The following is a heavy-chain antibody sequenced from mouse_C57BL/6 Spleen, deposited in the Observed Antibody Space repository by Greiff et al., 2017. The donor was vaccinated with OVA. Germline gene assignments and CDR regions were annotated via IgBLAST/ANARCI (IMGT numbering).Heavy chain of an antibody. J-gene: IGHJ2*01. CDR3: ARRAYGSSFDY. Sequence: QVHVKQSGAELVKPGASVKISCKASGYAFSSYWMNWVKQRPGKGLEWIGQIYPGDGDTNYNGKFKGKATLTADKSSSTAYMQLSSLTSEDSAVYFCARRAYGSSFDYWGQGTTLTVSS. CDR1: GYAFSSYW. CDR2: IYPGDGDT. V-gene: IGHV1-80*01. D-gene: IGHD1-1*01.